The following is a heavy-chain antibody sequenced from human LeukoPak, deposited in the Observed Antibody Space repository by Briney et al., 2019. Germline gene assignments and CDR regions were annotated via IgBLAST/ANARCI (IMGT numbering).Heavy chain of an antibody. CDR3: ARMSYYDSSGDNWFDP. Sequence: ASVKVSCKASGYTFTSYDINWVRQATGQGLEWMGWMNPNSGNTGYAQKFQGRVTMTRDTSISTAYMELSSLRSEDTAVYYCARMSYYDSSGDNWFDPWGQGTLVTVSS. D-gene: IGHD3-22*01. J-gene: IGHJ5*02. V-gene: IGHV1-8*01. CDR1: GYTFTSYD. CDR2: MNPNSGNT.